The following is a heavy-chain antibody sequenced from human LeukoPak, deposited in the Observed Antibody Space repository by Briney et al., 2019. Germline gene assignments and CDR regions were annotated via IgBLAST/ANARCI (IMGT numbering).Heavy chain of an antibody. D-gene: IGHD3-10*01. CDR1: GGSISSYY. J-gene: IGHJ5*02. CDR3: ARDLPEPYGGFDP. V-gene: IGHV4-59*12. CDR2: SHYSGST. Sequence: SETLSLTCTVSGGSISSYYWSWIRQPPGKGLEWIGYSHYSGSTNYNPSLKSRVTISVDTSKNQFSLKLSSVTAADTAVYYCARDLPEPYGGFDPWGQGTLVTVSS.